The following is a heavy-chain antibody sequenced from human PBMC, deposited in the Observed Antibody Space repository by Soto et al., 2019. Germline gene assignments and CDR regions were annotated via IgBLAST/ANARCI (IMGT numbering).Heavy chain of an antibody. Sequence: QVQLQESGPGLVKPSETLSLSCNVSGVSISSDDFFWSWVRQHPARGREWIGYIYHSGTTYYNPSLQSRITISVDTSKNQFSLKLRSVTAADTAVYFCARDEDHGSGRSGGMDVWGQGTAVTVS. J-gene: IGHJ6*02. CDR1: GVSISSDDFF. V-gene: IGHV4-31*03. D-gene: IGHD3-10*01. CDR3: ARDEDHGSGRSGGMDV. CDR2: IYHSGTT.